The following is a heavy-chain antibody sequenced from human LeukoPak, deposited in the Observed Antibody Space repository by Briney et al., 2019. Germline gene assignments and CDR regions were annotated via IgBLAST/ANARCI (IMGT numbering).Heavy chain of an antibody. CDR2: IYYSGST. Sequence: PSETLSLTCTVSGGSISSSSYYWGWIRQPPGKGLEWIGSIYYSGSTYYNPSLKRQVTISVNTSKNQFSLKLNSVTAADTAVYYCARHGRTTVVTPGYWGQGTLVTVSS. CDR1: GGSISSSSYY. CDR3: ARHGRTTVVTPGY. J-gene: IGHJ4*02. V-gene: IGHV4-39*01. D-gene: IGHD4-23*01.